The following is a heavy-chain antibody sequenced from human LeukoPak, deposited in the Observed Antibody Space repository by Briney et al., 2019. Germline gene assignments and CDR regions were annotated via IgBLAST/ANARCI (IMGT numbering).Heavy chain of an antibody. D-gene: IGHD6-19*01. CDR1: GFTFSSYA. CDR3: AKAGRYSSGVGWFDP. V-gene: IGHV3-23*01. Sequence: GGSVRLSCAASGFTFSSYAMSWVRQAPGKGLEWVSAINGYCGSTYSADSVKGRFTISRDNSKNTLYLQMNSLRAEDTAVYYCAKAGRYSSGVGWFDPWGQGTLVTLSA. J-gene: IGHJ5*02. CDR2: INGYCGST.